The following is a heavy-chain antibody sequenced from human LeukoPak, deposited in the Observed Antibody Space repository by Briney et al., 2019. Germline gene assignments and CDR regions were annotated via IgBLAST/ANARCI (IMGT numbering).Heavy chain of an antibody. Sequence: SVKVSRKAFGYTFTRYYMHWVRQAPGQELEWMGGIIPIFGTANYAQKFQGRVTITADESTSTAYMELSSLRSEDTAVYFCASAPRYSSSWPNNWFDPWGQGTLVTVSS. J-gene: IGHJ5*02. D-gene: IGHD6-13*01. CDR2: IIPIFGTA. CDR3: ASAPRYSSSWPNNWFDP. CDR1: GYTFTRYY. V-gene: IGHV1-69*13.